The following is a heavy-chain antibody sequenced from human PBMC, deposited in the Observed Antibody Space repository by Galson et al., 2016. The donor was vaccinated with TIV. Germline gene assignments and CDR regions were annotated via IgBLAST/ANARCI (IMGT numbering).Heavy chain of an antibody. Sequence: SVKVSCKASGYAFSSFGISWVRQAPGQGLEWMGWISAYTGNTNYVQKFQGRVTMTTDTSTDTAHLELRRLRSEDAAVYYCARNVEQGVVVLPSAITNWFDPWGQGTLVTVSS. D-gene: IGHD2-2*01. V-gene: IGHV1-18*01. J-gene: IGHJ5*02. CDR2: ISAYTGNT. CDR1: GYAFSSFG. CDR3: ARNVEQGVVVLPSAITNWFDP.